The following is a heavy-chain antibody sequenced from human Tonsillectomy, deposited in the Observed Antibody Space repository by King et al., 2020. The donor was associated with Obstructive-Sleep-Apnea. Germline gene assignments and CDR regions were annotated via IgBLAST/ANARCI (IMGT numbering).Heavy chain of an antibody. D-gene: IGHD6-19*01. CDR3: AKSYSSGWYVPFDY. J-gene: IGHJ4*02. Sequence: VQLVESGGGLVQPGRSLRLSCAGSGFIFDDYGMHWVRQAPGKGLEWVSGISWNSGSIGYADSVKGRFTISRDNAKNSLYLQMNSLRAEDTALYYCAKSYSSGWYVPFDYWGQGTLVTVFS. V-gene: IGHV3-9*01. CDR1: GFIFDDYG. CDR2: ISWNSGSI.